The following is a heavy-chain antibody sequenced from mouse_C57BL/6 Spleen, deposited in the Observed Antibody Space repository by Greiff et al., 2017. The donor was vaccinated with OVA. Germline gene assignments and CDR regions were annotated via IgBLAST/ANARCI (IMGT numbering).Heavy chain of an antibody. CDR1: GYTFTSYW. CDR2: IDPNSGGT. CDR3: ARPKDGSSYYAMDY. V-gene: IGHV1-72*01. D-gene: IGHD1-1*01. J-gene: IGHJ4*01. Sequence: VQLQQSGAELVKPGASVKLSCKASGYTFTSYWMHWVKQRPGRGLEWIGRIDPNSGGTKYNEKFKSKATLTVDKPSSTAYLQLSSLTSEDSAVYYCARPKDGSSYYAMDYWGQGTSVTVSS.